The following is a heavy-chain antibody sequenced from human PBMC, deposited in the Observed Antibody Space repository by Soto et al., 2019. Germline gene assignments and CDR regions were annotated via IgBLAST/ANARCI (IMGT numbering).Heavy chain of an antibody. V-gene: IGHV1-69*08. CDR2: IIPILGIA. CDR3: ARDRGIVVVTAAEDGMDV. J-gene: IGHJ6*02. D-gene: IGHD2-21*02. CDR1: VGTFSSYT. Sequence: QVQLVQSGAEVKKPGSSVKDSCKASVGTFSSYTISWVRQAPGQGLEWMGRIIPILGIANYAQKFQGRVTITADNSTSTAYMALSSLRSEDTAVYYCARDRGIVVVTAAEDGMDVWGQGTTVTVSS.